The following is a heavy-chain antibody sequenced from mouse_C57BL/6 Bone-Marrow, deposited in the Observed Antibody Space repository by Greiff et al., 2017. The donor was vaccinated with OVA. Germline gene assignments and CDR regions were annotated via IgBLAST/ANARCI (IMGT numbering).Heavy chain of an antibody. J-gene: IGHJ3*01. CDR3: ARIEGNYVGVFTY. CDR2: IYPGDGDT. CDR1: GYAFSSYW. Sequence: VQLQQSGAELVKPGASVKLSCKASGYAFSSYWMNWVKQRPGQGLEWIGQIYPGDGDTNYNGKFKGKATLTADKSSSTAYMQLSSLTSADSAVYFCARIEGNYVGVFTYWGQGTLVTVSA. V-gene: IGHV1-80*01. D-gene: IGHD2-1*01.